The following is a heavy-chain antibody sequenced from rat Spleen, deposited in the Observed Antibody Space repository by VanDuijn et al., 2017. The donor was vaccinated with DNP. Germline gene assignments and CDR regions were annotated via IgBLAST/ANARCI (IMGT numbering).Heavy chain of an antibody. CDR1: GFTFINYW. V-gene: IGHV5-31*01. Sequence: EVQLVESGGDLVRPGRSLKLSCVASGFTFINYWMTWIRQVPGRGLEWVASISNDGNHTYYPDSVKGRFTVSRDSAKDTLYLQMDSLRSEDTATYYCTTDFERGYWGQGVMVTVSS. D-gene: IGHD1-11*01. CDR3: TTDFERGY. J-gene: IGHJ2*01. CDR2: ISNDGNHT.